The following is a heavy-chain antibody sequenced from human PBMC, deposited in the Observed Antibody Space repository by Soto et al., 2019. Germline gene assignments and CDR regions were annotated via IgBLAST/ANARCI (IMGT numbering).Heavy chain of an antibody. CDR2: IYYSGST. J-gene: IGHJ4*02. CDR3: ARGGDYGGNSGYFDY. D-gene: IGHD4-17*01. V-gene: IGHV4-59*08. CDR1: GGSISSYY. Sequence: PSETLSLTCTVSGGSISSYYWSWIRQPPGKGLEWIGYIYYSGSTNYNPSLKSRVTISVDTSKNQFSLKLSSVTAADTAVYYCARGGDYGGNSGYFDYWGQGTLVTVSS.